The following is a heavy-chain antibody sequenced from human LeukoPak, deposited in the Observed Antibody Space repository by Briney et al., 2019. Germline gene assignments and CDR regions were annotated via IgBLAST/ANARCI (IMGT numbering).Heavy chain of an antibody. Sequence: ASVKVSCKASGYTFTSYYMHWVRQAPGQGLEWMGIINPSGGSTSYAQKFQGRVTMTRDMSTSTVYMELSSLRSEDTAVYYCAREPIHRPIAAAGTLPDYWGQGTLVIVSS. CDR2: INPSGGST. CDR1: GYTFTSYY. J-gene: IGHJ4*02. V-gene: IGHV1-46*01. D-gene: IGHD6-13*01. CDR3: AREPIHRPIAAAGTLPDY.